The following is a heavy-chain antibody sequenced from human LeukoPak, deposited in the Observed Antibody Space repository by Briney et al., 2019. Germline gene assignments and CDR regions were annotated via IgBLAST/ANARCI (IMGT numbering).Heavy chain of an antibody. J-gene: IGHJ4*02. Sequence: GGSLRLSCATSGFTFSSYFMTWVRQAPGEGLEWVSTISGSGGSTYYADCVKGRFTVSRDNSKDTLYLQMNSLRAEDTAVYYCAKYCSGISCYSGLNWGQGSLVTVAS. CDR2: ISGSGGST. CDR1: GFTFSSYF. D-gene: IGHD2-15*01. CDR3: AKYCSGISCYSGLN. V-gene: IGHV3-23*01.